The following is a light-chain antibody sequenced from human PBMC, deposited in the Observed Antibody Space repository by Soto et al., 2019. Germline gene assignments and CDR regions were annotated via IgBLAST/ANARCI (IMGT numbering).Light chain of an antibody. V-gene: IGLV1-40*01. CDR2: ENS. J-gene: IGLJ3*02. CDR3: QSYDSSRGDWV. CDR1: SSNFGAGYD. Sequence: QSVLTQPPSVSGAPGQRVTISCTGSSSNFGAGYDVHWYQHLPGTAPKLLIYENSNRPSGVPDRFSGSISGTSASLAITGLQAEDEVDYYCQSYDSSRGDWVFGGGTKLTVL.